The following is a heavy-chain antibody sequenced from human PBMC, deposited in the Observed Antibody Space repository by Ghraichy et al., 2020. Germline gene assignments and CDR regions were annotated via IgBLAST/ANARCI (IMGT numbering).Heavy chain of an antibody. V-gene: IGHV4-34*01. CDR3: ARGQWELPREDAFDI. CDR2: INQSGST. D-gene: IGHD1-26*01. J-gene: IGHJ3*02. Sequence: SETLSLTCAVYGGSFSGYYWTWIRQPPGKGLEWIGEINQSGSTNYNPSLKSRVTISVDTSKNQFSLILRSLTAADTAIYYCARGQWELPREDAFDIWGQGTMVTVSS. CDR1: GGSFSGYY.